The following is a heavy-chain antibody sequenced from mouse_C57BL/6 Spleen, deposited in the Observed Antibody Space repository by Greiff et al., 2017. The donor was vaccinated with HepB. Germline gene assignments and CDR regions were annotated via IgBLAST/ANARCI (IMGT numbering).Heavy chain of an antibody. CDR1: GFSLTSYG. V-gene: IGHV2-2*01. Sequence: VQGVESGPGLVQPSQRLSITCTVSGFSLTSYGVHWVRQSPGKGLEWLGVIWSGGSTDYNAAFISRLSISKDNSKSQVFFKMNSLQADDTAIYYCAILGRGFAYWGQGTLVTVSA. D-gene: IGHD4-1*01. CDR2: IWSGGST. CDR3: AILGRGFAY. J-gene: IGHJ3*01.